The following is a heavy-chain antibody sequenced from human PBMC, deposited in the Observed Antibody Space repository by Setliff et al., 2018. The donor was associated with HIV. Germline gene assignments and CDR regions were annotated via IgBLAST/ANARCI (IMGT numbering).Heavy chain of an antibody. J-gene: IGHJ4*01. D-gene: IGHD3-10*01. V-gene: IGHV4-61*02. CDR1: GVSINTGSFY. CDR3: ARVAFYGPGSHDYFDH. Sequence: PSETLSLTCTVSGVSINTGSFYWNWIRQPAGKGLEWIGRIYTSGSTSYTPSLKSRVSISVDTSKNQFSLKLNSATATDTAMYYCARVAFYGPGSHDYFDHWGHGILVTVSS. CDR2: IYTSGST.